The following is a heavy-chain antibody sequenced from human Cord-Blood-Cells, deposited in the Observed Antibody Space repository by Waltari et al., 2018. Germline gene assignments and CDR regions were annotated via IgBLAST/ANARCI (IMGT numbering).Heavy chain of an antibody. CDR3: ARGVYCSGGSCYGKGWFDP. V-gene: IGHV1-8*01. D-gene: IGHD2-15*01. J-gene: IGHJ5*02. CDR1: GYTFTSYD. CDR2: MNPNSGNT. Sequence: QVQLVQSGAEVKKPGASVKVSCKASGYTFTSYDINCVRQATGPGLEWMGWMNPNSGNTGYAQKFQGRVTMTRNTSISTAYMELSSLRSEDTAVYYCARGVYCSGGSCYGKGWFDPWGQGTLVTVSS.